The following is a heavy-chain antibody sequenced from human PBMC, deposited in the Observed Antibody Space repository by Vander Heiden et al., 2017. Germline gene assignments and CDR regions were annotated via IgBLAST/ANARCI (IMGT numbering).Heavy chain of an antibody. Sequence: EVQLVESGGGLVQPGRSLRLSCAASGFTLGDYAMHWVRQAPGKGLEWVSGISWNSGSIGYADSVKGRFTISRDNAKNSLYLQMNSLRAEDTALYYCAKGWGPTLTGDLGFDYWGQGTLVTVSS. CDR1: GFTLGDYA. D-gene: IGHD7-27*01. V-gene: IGHV3-9*01. CDR2: ISWNSGSI. CDR3: AKGWGPTLTGDLGFDY. J-gene: IGHJ4*02.